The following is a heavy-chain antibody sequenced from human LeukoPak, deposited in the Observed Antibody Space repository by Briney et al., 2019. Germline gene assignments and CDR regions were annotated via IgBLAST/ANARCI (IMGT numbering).Heavy chain of an antibody. J-gene: IGHJ3*02. CDR2: INHSGST. V-gene: IGHV4-34*01. D-gene: IGHD2-2*01. Sequence: PSETLSLTCAVHGGSFSGYYWSWIRQPPGKGLEWIGEINHSGSTNYNPSLKSRVTISVDTSKNQFSLKLSSVTAADTAVYYCARGPNIVVVPAAKTHAFDIWGQGTMVTVSS. CDR3: ARGPNIVVVPAAKTHAFDI. CDR1: GGSFSGYY.